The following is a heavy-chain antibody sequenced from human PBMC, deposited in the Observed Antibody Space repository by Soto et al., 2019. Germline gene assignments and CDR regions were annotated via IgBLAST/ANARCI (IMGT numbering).Heavy chain of an antibody. CDR2: IYYSGST. Sequence: QVQLQESGPGLVKPSETLSLTCTVSGGSISSYYWSWIRQPPGKGLEWIGYIYYSGSTNYNPSLKSRVPIPVDTSKNQSSLKLSSVTAADTAVYYCASTPPSGWEGFQHWGQGTLVTVSS. J-gene: IGHJ1*01. CDR3: ASTPPSGWEGFQH. D-gene: IGHD1-26*01. V-gene: IGHV4-59*01. CDR1: GGSISSYY.